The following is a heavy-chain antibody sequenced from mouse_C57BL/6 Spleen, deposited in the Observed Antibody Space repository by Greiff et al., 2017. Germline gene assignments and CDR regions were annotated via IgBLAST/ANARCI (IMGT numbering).Heavy chain of an antibody. D-gene: IGHD3-3*01. J-gene: IGHJ3*01. CDR2: IDPSDSET. CDR3: AREGWDVEAWLAY. CDR1: GYTFTSYW. V-gene: IGHV1-52*01. Sequence: QVQLQQPGAELVRPGSSVKLSCKASGYTFTSYWMHWVKQRPIQGLEWIGNIDPSDSETHYNQQFKDKATLTVDKSSSTAYMQLSSLTSEDSAVYYRAREGWDVEAWLAYWGQGTLVTVSA.